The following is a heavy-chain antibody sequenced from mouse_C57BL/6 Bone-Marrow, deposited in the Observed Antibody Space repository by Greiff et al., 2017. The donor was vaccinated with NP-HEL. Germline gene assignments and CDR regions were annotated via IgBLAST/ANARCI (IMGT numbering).Heavy chain of an antibody. Sequence: EVQLQQSGAELVRPGASVKLSCTASGFNITADYMHWVKQRPEQGLEWIGWIDPENGDTEYASKFQGKAPITADTSSNTSYLHLSSLTSKDTAFDDCTLITTVVADWYFDVWGTGTTVTVSS. D-gene: IGHD1-1*01. CDR2: IDPENGDT. J-gene: IGHJ1*03. CDR3: TLITTVVADWYFDV. V-gene: IGHV14-4*01. CDR1: GFNITADY.